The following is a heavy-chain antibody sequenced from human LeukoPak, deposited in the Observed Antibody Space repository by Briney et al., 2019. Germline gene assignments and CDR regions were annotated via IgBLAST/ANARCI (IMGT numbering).Heavy chain of an antibody. V-gene: IGHV3-53*01. Sequence: GRSLRLSCAASGFTVSSDYMSWVRQAPGKALEWVSIIYSGGSTYYADSVKGRFTISRDNSKNTIYLQMNSLRSEDTAVYYCARVSIMGWPDDYWGQGTLVTVSS. CDR2: IYSGGST. CDR1: GFTVSSDY. D-gene: IGHD2-21*01. CDR3: ARVSIMGWPDDY. J-gene: IGHJ4*02.